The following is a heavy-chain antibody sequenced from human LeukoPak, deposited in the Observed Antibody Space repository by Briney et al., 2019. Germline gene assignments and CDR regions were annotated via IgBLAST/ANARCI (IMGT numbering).Heavy chain of an antibody. CDR3: ASYGSGSYRFDP. V-gene: IGHV4-31*03. CDR1: GGSISSGDYY. J-gene: IGHJ5*02. D-gene: IGHD3-10*01. CDR2: IHHSGST. Sequence: SETLSLTCTVSGGSISSGDYYWSWIRQHPGKGLEWIGYIHHSGSTYYNPSLKSRVIISVDTSKNQFSLKLNSVTAADTAVYYCASYGSGSYRFDPWGQGTLVTVSS.